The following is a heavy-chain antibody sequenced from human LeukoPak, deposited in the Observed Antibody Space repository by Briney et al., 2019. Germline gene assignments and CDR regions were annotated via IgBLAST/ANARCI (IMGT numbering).Heavy chain of an antibody. D-gene: IGHD6-6*01. J-gene: IGHJ6*02. CDR2: ISGSVGST. Sequence: RGTPCLSCALSGVTPTSVAIGCVGEAPGKGLEWGSAISGSVGSTSYADSVTGRFTFSRDNAKDTLYLQMNSMRAEDTAVCYCAKGSSSSGYYYYYGMDAWGQGTTVTVSS. V-gene: IGHV3-23*01. CDR3: AKGSSSSGYYYYYGMDA. CDR1: GVTPTSVA.